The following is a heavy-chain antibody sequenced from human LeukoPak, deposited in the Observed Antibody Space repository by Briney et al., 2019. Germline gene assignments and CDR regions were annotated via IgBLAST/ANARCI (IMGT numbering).Heavy chain of an antibody. D-gene: IGHD5-18*01. CDR2: IFYTGST. V-gene: IGHV4-59*12. J-gene: IGHJ4*02. CDR3: ARGNRYSYGLY. CDR1: GGSFSSYY. Sequence: SETLSLTCTVSGGSFSSYYWNWIRQSPGEGPEWIGFIFYTGSTNYNPSLKSRVTITVDTSKNQFSLKLKSVTAADTAVYYCARGNRYSYGLYWGQGTLVTVSS.